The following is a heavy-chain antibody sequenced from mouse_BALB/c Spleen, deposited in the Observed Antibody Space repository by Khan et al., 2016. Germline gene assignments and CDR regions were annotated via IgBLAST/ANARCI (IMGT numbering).Heavy chain of an antibody. V-gene: IGHV3-8*02. D-gene: IGHD2-14*01. Sequence: EVQLVESGPSLVKPSQTLSLTCSVTGDSITSGYWNWIRKFPGNKLEYMGYISYSGNTYCNPFLKSRISITRDTSKNQHYLQLISVTTEDIATYXCARSNRNDAWFAYWGQGTLVTVSA. CDR3: ARSNRNDAWFAY. CDR2: ISYSGNT. CDR1: GDSITSGY. J-gene: IGHJ3*01.